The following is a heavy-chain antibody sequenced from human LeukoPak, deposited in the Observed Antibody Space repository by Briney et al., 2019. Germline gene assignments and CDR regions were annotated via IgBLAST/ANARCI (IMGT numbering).Heavy chain of an antibody. D-gene: IGHD3-16*01. CDR3: ARASLGAVDAFDI. CDR1: GFTFSSYS. CDR2: ISSSSSYI. Sequence: GGSLRLSCAASGFTFSSYSMNWVRQAPGKGLEWVSSISSSSSYIYYADSVKGRFTISRDNAKKSLYLQMNSLRAEDTAVYYCARASLGAVDAFDIWGQGTMVTVSS. J-gene: IGHJ3*02. V-gene: IGHV3-21*01.